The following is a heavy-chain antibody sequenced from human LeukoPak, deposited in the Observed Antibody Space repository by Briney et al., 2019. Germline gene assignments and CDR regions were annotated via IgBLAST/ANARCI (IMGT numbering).Heavy chain of an antibody. CDR3: ARDVSPRVAATFRY. V-gene: IGHV1-2*02. CDR2: INPNSGGT. D-gene: IGHD2-15*01. CDR1: GYTFVDYY. Sequence: ASVKVSCKAYGYTFVDYYMHWVRQAPGQGLEWMGCINPNSGGTNYAQKFQGRVTMTRDASISTAYMELSRLRSDDTAVYYCARDVSPRVAATFRYWGQGTLVTVSS. J-gene: IGHJ4*02.